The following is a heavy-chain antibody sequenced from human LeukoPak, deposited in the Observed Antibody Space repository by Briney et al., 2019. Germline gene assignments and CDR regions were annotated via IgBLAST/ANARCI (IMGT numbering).Heavy chain of an antibody. D-gene: IGHD3-22*01. CDR2: IYPGDSDT. V-gene: IGHV5-51*01. CDR3: ARRSITMIVVVHDAFDI. J-gene: IGHJ3*02. CDR1: GYSFTSYW. Sequence: GESLKISCKGSGYSFTSYWVGWVRQMPGKGLEWMVIIYPGDSDTRYSPSFQGQVTISADKSISTAYLQWSSLKASDTAMYYCARRSITMIVVVHDAFDIWGQGTMVTVSS.